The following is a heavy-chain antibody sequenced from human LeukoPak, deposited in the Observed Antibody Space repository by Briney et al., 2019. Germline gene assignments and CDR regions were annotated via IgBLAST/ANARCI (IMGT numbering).Heavy chain of an antibody. V-gene: IGHV4-59*01. CDR1: GGSISSYY. CDR2: IYYSGST. D-gene: IGHD1-26*01. CDR3: ARGGSYYGYFDY. Sequence: SETLSLTCTVSGGSISSYYWSWIRQPPGKGLEWIGYIYYSGSTNYNPSLKSRVTKSINASKNQFSLKLSSVTAADTAVYYCARGGSYYGYFDYWGQGTLATVSS. J-gene: IGHJ4*02.